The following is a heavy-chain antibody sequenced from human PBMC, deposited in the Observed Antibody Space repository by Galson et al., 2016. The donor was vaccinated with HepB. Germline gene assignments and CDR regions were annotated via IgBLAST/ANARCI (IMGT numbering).Heavy chain of an antibody. V-gene: IGHV3-11*01. D-gene: IGHD3/OR15-3a*01. CDR3: ATRHFYWTGYAYRDGLDV. CDR1: GFSFSDSY. Sequence: SLRLSCAASGFSFSDSYISWIRRAPGKGLEWISYISDSGSRTYYADSVKGRFTMSRDNARKSAYLHLNSLRVEDTAVYYCATRHFYWTGYAYRDGLDVWGQGTTVTVSS. CDR2: ISDSGSRT. J-gene: IGHJ6*02.